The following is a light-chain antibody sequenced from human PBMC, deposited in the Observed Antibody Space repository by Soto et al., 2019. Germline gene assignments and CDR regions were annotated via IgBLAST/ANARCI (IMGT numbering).Light chain of an antibody. V-gene: IGKV3-11*01. Sequence: EICFTQFSATPSLSPGERAPLSSRASQSVSSYLARYQQKPGQAPRLLLYDASNRATGIPARFSGSGSGTDFTLTISSLEPEDFAVYYCQQRSNWPSITFGQGTRLEIK. CDR1: QSVSSY. J-gene: IGKJ5*01. CDR3: QQRSNWPSIT. CDR2: DAS.